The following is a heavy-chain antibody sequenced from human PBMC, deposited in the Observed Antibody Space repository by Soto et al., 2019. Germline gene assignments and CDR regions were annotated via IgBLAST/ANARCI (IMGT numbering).Heavy chain of an antibody. CDR3: ARDQDCSSTSCYLGPGGY. CDR2: IIPIFGTA. D-gene: IGHD2-2*01. J-gene: IGHJ4*02. CDR1: GGTFSSYA. V-gene: IGHV1-69*13. Sequence: ASVKVSCKASGGTFSSYAISWVRQAPGQGLEWMGGIIPIFGTANYAQKFQGRVTITADESTSTAYMELSSLRSEDTAVYYCARDQDCSSTSCYLGPGGYWGQGTLVTVSS.